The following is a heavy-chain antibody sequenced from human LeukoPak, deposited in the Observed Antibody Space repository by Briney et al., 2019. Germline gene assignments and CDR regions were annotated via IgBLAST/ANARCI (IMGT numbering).Heavy chain of an antibody. V-gene: IGHV1-2*02. J-gene: IGHJ5*02. CDR3: ARVLWFGELLSGVWFDP. Sequence: ASVKVSCKASGYTFTGYYMHWVRQAPGQRLEWMGWINPNSGGTNYAQKFQGRVTMTRDTSISTAYMELSRLRSDDTAVYYCARVLWFGELLSGVWFDPWGQGTLVTVSS. D-gene: IGHD3-10*01. CDR2: INPNSGGT. CDR1: GYTFTGYY.